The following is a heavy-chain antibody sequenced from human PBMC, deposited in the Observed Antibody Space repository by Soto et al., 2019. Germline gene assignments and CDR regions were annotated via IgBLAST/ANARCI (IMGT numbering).Heavy chain of an antibody. D-gene: IGHD3-16*02. V-gene: IGHV1-18*01. CDR3: ASLPYDYVWGSYRDY. CDR1: GYTFTSYG. CDR2: ISAYNGNT. J-gene: IGHJ4*02. Sequence: QVQLVQSGAEVKKPGASVKVSCKASGYTFTSYGISWVRQAPGQGLEWMGWISAYNGNTNYAQKLQGRVTMTTDTSTSTAYMELRSLRSDDTAVYYCASLPYDYVWGSYRDYWGQGPLVTVSS.